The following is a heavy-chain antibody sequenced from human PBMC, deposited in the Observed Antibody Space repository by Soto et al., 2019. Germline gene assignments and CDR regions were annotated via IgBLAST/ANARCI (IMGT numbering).Heavy chain of an antibody. CDR1: GFSLSTSGVG. D-gene: IGHD3-3*01. J-gene: IGHJ2*01. CDR3: AHLRKSFGPFFDL. Sequence: SGPTLVKPTQTLTLTCTFSGFSLSTSGVGVGWIRQPPGKALEWLALIYLVDDKRYSPTLKIRLTITKATSKNQMVLTMTKMDPVDTATYYCAHLRKSFGPFFDLWGSGTLVTVS. CDR2: IYLVDDK. V-gene: IGHV2-5*02.